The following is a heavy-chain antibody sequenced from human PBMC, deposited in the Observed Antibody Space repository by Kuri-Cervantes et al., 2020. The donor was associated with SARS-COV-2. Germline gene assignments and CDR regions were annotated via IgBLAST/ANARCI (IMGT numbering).Heavy chain of an antibody. V-gene: IGHV3-30-3*01. CDR1: GLTFSSYA. CDR3: ARLPTVTTPHYYYYYMDV. J-gene: IGHJ6*03. CDR2: ISYDGSNK. D-gene: IGHD4-11*01. Sequence: LSLTCAASGLTFSSYAMHWVRQAPGRGLEWVAVISYDGSNKYYADSVKGRFTISRDNAKNSLYLQMNSLRAEDTAVYYCARLPTVTTPHYYYYYMDVWGKGTTVTVSS.